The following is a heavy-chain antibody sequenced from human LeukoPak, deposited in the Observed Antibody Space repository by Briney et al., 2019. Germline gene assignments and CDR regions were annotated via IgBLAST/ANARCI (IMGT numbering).Heavy chain of an antibody. CDR2: INHSGST. CDR1: GGSFSGYY. J-gene: IGHJ4*02. CDR3: ARFPGCLNLDN. V-gene: IGHV4-34*01. Sequence: SETLSLTCAVYGGSFSGYYWSWIRQPPGKGLEWIGEINHSGSTNYNPSLKSRVTISVDTSKNQLSLKLNSVTAADTAVYYCARFPGCLNLDNWGQGTLVTVSS. D-gene: IGHD1-1*01.